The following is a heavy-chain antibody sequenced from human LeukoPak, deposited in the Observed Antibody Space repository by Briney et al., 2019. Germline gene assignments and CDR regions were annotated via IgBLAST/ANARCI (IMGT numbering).Heavy chain of an antibody. J-gene: IGHJ5*02. Sequence: SETLSLTCTVSGGSISSGGYYWSWIRQHPGKGLEWIGYIYYSGSTYYNPSLKSRVTISVDTSKNQFSLKLSSVTAADTAVYYCASLQLLWFGEFPTWFDPWAQGTLVTVSS. CDR3: ASLQLLWFGEFPTWFDP. CDR2: IYYSGST. D-gene: IGHD3-10*01. V-gene: IGHV4-31*03. CDR1: GGSISSGGYY.